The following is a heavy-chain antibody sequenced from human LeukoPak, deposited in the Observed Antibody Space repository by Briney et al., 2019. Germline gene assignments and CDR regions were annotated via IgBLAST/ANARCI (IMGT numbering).Heavy chain of an antibody. V-gene: IGHV3-23*01. CDR1: VFTFSSYL. J-gene: IGHJ4*02. Sequence: PGGCLRLSCAASVFTFSSYLMNWVRHAPWKGLEWVSGISDSGGSTYYADSVKGRFTISRDNSKNTLYLQMNSLRAEDTAVYYCAKLPGRAADYWGQGTLVTVSS. CDR3: AKLPGRAADY. CDR2: ISDSGGST.